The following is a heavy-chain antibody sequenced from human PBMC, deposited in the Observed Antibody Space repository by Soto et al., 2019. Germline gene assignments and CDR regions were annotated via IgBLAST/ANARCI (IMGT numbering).Heavy chain of an antibody. D-gene: IGHD3-16*01. CDR3: AKDGNWLDVYYDV. V-gene: IGHV3-23*01. CDR1: GIEFSNYA. Sequence: PGGALILSCVGSGIEFSNYAMSWVRQAPGKGLEWVSIVSASGRSRYHADSVKGRFTISRDNSKNTLYLHMTNLRAEDTAVYYCAKDGNWLDVYYDVWGQGTPVTVS. CDR2: VSASGRSR. J-gene: IGHJ4*02.